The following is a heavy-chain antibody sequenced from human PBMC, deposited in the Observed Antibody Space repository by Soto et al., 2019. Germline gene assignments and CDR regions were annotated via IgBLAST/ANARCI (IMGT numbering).Heavy chain of an antibody. CDR3: GTGSSWTKVES. J-gene: IGHJ4*02. Sequence: QVQLVQSGAEVKKPGSSVKVSCKASGGTLSRSAISWVRQAPGQGLEWMGGIIPIFGPAIYAQKFRGRVSIIADESTRTAYMEMSSLRSDDTAVDYCGTGSSWTKVESWGQGTRVTVSS. CDR2: IIPIFGPA. V-gene: IGHV1-69*01. D-gene: IGHD6-13*01. CDR1: GGTLSRSA.